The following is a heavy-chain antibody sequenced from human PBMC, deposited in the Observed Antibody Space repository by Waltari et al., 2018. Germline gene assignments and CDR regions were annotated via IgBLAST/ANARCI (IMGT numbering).Heavy chain of an antibody. CDR2: INPNSGGT. J-gene: IGHJ4*02. Sequence: QVQLVQSGAEVKKPGASVKVSCKASGYTFTGYYMHWVRQAPGQGREWMGRINPNSGGTNYAQKFQGRVTMTRDTSISTAYMELSRLRSDDTAVYYCARGRTYYYDSSGYYYVYWGQGTLVTVSS. D-gene: IGHD3-22*01. CDR3: ARGRTYYYDSSGYYYVY. CDR1: GYTFTGYY. V-gene: IGHV1-2*06.